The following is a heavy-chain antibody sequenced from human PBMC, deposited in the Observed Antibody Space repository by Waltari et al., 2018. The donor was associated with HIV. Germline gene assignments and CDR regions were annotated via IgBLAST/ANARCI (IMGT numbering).Heavy chain of an antibody. CDR2: ISGSGGST. Sequence: EVQLLESGGGLVQPGGSLRLSCAASGFTFSSYAMSWVRQAPGKGLEWVSAISGSGGSTYYADSVKGRFTISRDNSKNTLYLQMNSLRAEDTAIYYCAKDNTVTTEVYYYGMDVWGQGTTVTVSS. CDR1: GFTFSSYA. J-gene: IGHJ6*02. D-gene: IGHD4-17*01. CDR3: AKDNTVTTEVYYYGMDV. V-gene: IGHV3-23*01.